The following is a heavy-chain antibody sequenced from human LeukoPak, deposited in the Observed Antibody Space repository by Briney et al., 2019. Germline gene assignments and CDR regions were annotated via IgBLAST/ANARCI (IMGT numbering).Heavy chain of an antibody. D-gene: IGHD3-22*01. CDR3: ARGRRDSSGLLGH. J-gene: IGHJ4*02. Sequence: SETLSLTCTVSGGSISSYYWSWIRQPPGKGLEWIGYIYYSGSTNYNPSLKSRVTISVDTSKNQFSLKLSSVTAADTAVYYCARGRRDSSGLLGHWGQGTLVTVSS. CDR1: GGSISSYY. CDR2: IYYSGST. V-gene: IGHV4-59*12.